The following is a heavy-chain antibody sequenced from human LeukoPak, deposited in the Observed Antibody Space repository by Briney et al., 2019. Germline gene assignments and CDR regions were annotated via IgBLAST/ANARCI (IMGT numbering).Heavy chain of an antibody. J-gene: IGHJ6*02. CDR2: ISGSGGST. V-gene: IGHV3-23*01. CDR1: GFTFSSYA. D-gene: IGHD6-13*01. Sequence: AGGSLSLSCAASGFTFSSYAMSWVRQAPGKGLEWVSAISGSGGSTYYADSVKGRFTISRDNSKNTLYLQMNSLRAEDTAVYYCAPAAGLNDYYGMDVWGQGTTVTVSS. CDR3: APAAGLNDYYGMDV.